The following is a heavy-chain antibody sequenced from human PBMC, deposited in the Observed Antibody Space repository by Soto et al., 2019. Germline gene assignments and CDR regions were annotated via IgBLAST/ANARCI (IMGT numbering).Heavy chain of an antibody. CDR3: ARGEAARPAYYYYGMDV. CDR2: IGTAGDT. D-gene: IGHD6-6*01. J-gene: IGHJ6*02. CDR1: GFTFSSYD. V-gene: IGHV3-13*01. Sequence: EVQLVESGGGLVQPGGSLRLSCAASGFTFSSYDMHWVRQATGKGLEWVSAIGTAGDTYYPGSVKGRFTISRENAKNSWDLQMNSLRAGDTAVYSCARGEAARPAYYYYGMDVWGQGTTVTVSS.